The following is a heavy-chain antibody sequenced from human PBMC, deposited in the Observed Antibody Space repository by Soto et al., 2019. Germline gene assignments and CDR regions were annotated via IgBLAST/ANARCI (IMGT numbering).Heavy chain of an antibody. CDR2: IYYSGST. CDR1: GGSISSYY. V-gene: IGHV4-59*01. Sequence: PSETLSLTCTVSGGSISSYYWSWIRQPPGKGLEWIGYIYYSGSTNYNPSLKSRVTISVDTSRNQFSLKLSSVTAADTAVYYCARGLDPYDYIWGSYGDYYYYYYMDVWGKGTTVTVSS. CDR3: ARGLDPYDYIWGSYGDYYYYYYMDV. J-gene: IGHJ6*03. D-gene: IGHD3-16*01.